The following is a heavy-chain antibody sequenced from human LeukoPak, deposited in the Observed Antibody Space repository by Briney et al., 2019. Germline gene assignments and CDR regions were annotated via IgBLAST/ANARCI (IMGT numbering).Heavy chain of an antibody. V-gene: IGHV3-21*01. CDR2: ISSSSSYI. Sequence: PGGSLRLSCAASGFTFSSYSMNWFRQAPGQGLYWVSSISSSSSYIYYADSVKGRFTISRDNAKNSLYLQMNSLRAEDTAVYYCARRGRLKFDYWSQGTLVTVSS. J-gene: IGHJ4*02. CDR3: ARRGRLKFDY. CDR1: GFTFSSYS. D-gene: IGHD2-21*02.